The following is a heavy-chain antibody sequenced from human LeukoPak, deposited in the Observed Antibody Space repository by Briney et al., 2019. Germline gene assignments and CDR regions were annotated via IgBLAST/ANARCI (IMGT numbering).Heavy chain of an antibody. V-gene: IGHV1-46*03. D-gene: IGHD3-3*01. J-gene: IGHJ5*02. Sequence: GASVKVSCKASGYTFTSYYMHWVRQAPGRGLEWMGIINPSGGSTSYAQKFQGRVTMTRDTSTSTVYMELSSLRSEDPAVYYCARGSITIFGVVIIKADNWFDPWGQGTLVTVSS. CDR1: GYTFTSYY. CDR3: ARGSITIFGVVIIKADNWFDP. CDR2: INPSGGST.